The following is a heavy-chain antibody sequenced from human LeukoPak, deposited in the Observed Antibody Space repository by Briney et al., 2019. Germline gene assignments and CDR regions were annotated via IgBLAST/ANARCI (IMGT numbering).Heavy chain of an antibody. CDR1: GGSISGYY. J-gene: IGHJ4*02. CDR2: IYYSGST. CDR3: ARIDSGAYGYFDY. Sequence: SETLSLTCNVSGGSISGYYWNWFRQPPGKGLEWIGCIYYSGSTTFNPSLKSRVTISVDTSKNQFSLNLRSVTAADTAVYYCARIDSGAYGYFDYWGQGALVTVSS. D-gene: IGHD3-22*01. V-gene: IGHV4-59*01.